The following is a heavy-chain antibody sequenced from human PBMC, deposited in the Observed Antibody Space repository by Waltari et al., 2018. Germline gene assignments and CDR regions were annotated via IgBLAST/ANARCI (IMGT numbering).Heavy chain of an antibody. J-gene: IGHJ4*02. CDR1: GGSIRSDN. D-gene: IGHD3-16*01. CDR2: IYQSGST. Sequence: QVQLQESGPGLVKPSETLSLRCTVSGGSIRSDNWSWLRQPPGRGLEWIGYIYQSGSTNYNPSLKSRVTISKDMSKNQLSLTLTSVTAADTAIYYCARRFDYDYFDPWGQGTLVTVSS. V-gene: IGHV4-59*08. CDR3: ARRFDYDYFDP.